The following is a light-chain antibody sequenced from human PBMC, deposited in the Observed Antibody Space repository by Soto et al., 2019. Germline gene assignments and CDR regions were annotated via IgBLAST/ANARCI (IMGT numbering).Light chain of an antibody. CDR3: QQYGDSPLYS. J-gene: IGKJ2*01. CDR1: RNVRSSH. Sequence: DIVLTQSPGTLSLSPGASATLSCRASRNVRSSHLAWYQQKPGQAPRLLIYGASTRATGIPDRFSGNGSGTDFTLTISRLEPEDFAVYYCQQYGDSPLYSFGQGTKLEIK. V-gene: IGKV3-20*01. CDR2: GAS.